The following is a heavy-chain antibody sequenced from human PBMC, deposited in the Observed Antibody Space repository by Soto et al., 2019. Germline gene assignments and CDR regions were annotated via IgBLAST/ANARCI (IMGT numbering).Heavy chain of an antibody. CDR1: GGSIISYY. CDR2: IYYRGST. Sequence: PSETLSLTCTVSGGSIISYYWSWILQPPGKGLEWIGYIYYRGSTNYNPSLKSRVTISRDDSKNTLYLQTNSLKTEDTAVYYCATEGEVTPKYLDFWGQGTLVTVSS. CDR3: ATEGEVTPKYLDF. J-gene: IGHJ4*02. V-gene: IGHV4-59*12. D-gene: IGHD4-4*01.